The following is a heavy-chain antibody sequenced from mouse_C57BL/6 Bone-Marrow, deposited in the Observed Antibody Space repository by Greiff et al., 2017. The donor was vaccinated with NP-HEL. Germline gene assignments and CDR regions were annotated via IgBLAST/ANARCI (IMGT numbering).Heavy chain of an antibody. J-gene: IGHJ4*01. CDR2: INPYNGGT. CDR1: GYTFTDYY. D-gene: IGHD2-2*01. Sequence: EVQVVESGPVLVKPGASVKMSCKASGYTFTDYYMNWVKQSHGKSLEWIGVINPYNGGTSYNQKFKGKATLTVDKSSSTAYMELNSLTSEDSAVYYCAIYYGYDGRGYAMDYWGQGTSVTVSS. CDR3: AIYYGYDGRGYAMDY. V-gene: IGHV1-19*01.